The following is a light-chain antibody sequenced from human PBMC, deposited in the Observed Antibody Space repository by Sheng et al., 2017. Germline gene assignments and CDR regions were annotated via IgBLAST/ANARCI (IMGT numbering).Light chain of an antibody. V-gene: IGKV3-15*01. Sequence: EIVMTQSPATLSVSPGERATLSCRASQSVRTYLAWYQQKPGQAPRLLIYDASTRATGIPARFSGSGSGTEFTLTISSLQSEDFAVYYCQQYNNWPPWTFGQGTKVEFK. CDR1: QSVRTY. CDR2: DAS. J-gene: IGKJ1*01. CDR3: QQYNNWPPWT.